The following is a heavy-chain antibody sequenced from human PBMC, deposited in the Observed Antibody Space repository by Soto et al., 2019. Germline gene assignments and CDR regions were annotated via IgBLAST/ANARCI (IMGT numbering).Heavy chain of an antibody. J-gene: IGHJ4*02. CDR1: GFNFSAYT. Sequence: EVQLVESGGGLVKPGGSLRLSCAASGFNFSAYTINWIRHVPGRGLEWVSSISGGSTYIFYADSLRGRFTISRDNAKNSVSLQTNSLSADDTAVYYCARDRGTWKSFDYWGQGTLVSVSS. CDR2: ISGGSTYI. CDR3: ARDRGTWKSFDY. V-gene: IGHV3-21*01. D-gene: IGHD1-1*01.